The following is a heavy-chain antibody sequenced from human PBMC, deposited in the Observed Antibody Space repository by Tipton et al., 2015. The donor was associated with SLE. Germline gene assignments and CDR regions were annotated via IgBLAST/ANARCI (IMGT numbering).Heavy chain of an antibody. Sequence: SLRLSCAASGFTFSSYTMNWVRQAPGKGLEWVSSITRNSTHIYYEDSVKGRFTISRDNAKNPLYLQMNSLRAEDTAVYYCASSPAWELPYYFDYWGQGTLVTVSS. CDR3: ASSPAWELPYYFDY. CDR1: GFTFSSYT. D-gene: IGHD1-26*01. CDR2: ITRNSTHI. J-gene: IGHJ4*02. V-gene: IGHV3-21*04.